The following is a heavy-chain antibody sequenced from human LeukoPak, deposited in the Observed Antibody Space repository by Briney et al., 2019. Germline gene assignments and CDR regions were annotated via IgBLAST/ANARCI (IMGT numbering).Heavy chain of an antibody. Sequence: GASVKVSCKASGYTFTSYYIHWVRQAPGQGLEWMGIINPSGGSTSYPQKFQDRVTMTRDTSTSTVYMDLSSLKSDDTAIYYCARGVFGELEKLMFQHWGQGTLVTVSS. CDR3: ARGVFGELEKLMFQH. CDR1: GYTFTSYY. J-gene: IGHJ1*01. D-gene: IGHD3-10*02. V-gene: IGHV1-46*01. CDR2: INPSGGST.